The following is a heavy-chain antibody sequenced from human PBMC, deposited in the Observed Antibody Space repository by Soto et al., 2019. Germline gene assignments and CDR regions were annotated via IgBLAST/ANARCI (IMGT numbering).Heavy chain of an antibody. D-gene: IGHD6-19*01. Sequence: SETLSLTCAVYGGSFSGYYWSWIRQPPGKGLEWIGEINHSGSTNYNPSLKSRVTISVDTSKNQFPLKLSSVTAADTAVYYCARGKQWVVGGNPQKKYFFEFLGQGTLVTVSS. V-gene: IGHV4-34*01. J-gene: IGHJ4*02. CDR1: GGSFSGYY. CDR3: ARGKQWVVGGNPQKKYFFEF. CDR2: INHSGST.